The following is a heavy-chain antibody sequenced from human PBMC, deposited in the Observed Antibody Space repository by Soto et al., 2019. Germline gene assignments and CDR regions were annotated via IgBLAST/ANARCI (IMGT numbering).Heavy chain of an antibody. CDR3: VRDGVGAPPFDY. CDR2: IKGDGSSI. V-gene: IGHV3-74*01. Sequence: EVQLVESGGGLVQPGGSLRLSCGASGFTFSSHWMHWVRQAPGKGLLWVARIKGDGSSIDYADSVKGRFTISRDNAKNTVQLQMNSLRLEDTAVYYCVRDGVGAPPFDYGGQGTLVTVSS. CDR1: GFTFSSHW. D-gene: IGHD1-26*01. J-gene: IGHJ4*02.